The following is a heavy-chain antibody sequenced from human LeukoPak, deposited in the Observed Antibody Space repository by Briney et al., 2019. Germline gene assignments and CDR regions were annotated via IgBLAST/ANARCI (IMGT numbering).Heavy chain of an antibody. CDR3: ARGTYYSNYYYYYMDV. V-gene: IGHV1-69*05. D-gene: IGHD4-11*01. Sequence: ASVKVSCKASGGTFSSYAISGVRQAPGQGLEWMGGIIPIFGTANYAQKFQGRVTITTDESTSTAYMELSSLRSEDTAVYYCARGTYYSNYYYYYMDVWGKGTPVTVSS. J-gene: IGHJ6*03. CDR2: IIPIFGTA. CDR1: GGTFSSYA.